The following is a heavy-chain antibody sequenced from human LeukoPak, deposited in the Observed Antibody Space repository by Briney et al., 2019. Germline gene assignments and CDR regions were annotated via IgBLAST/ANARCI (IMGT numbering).Heavy chain of an antibody. V-gene: IGHV4-59*01. CDR3: AGAFPDSSRYIGPLDH. Sequence: PSETLSLTCAVSGGSISSYCWSWIRQPPGKGLEFIGHIYYSGSTNYNPSLKSRVTISVDTFKKQFSLNLSSVTAADTAVYYCAGAFPDSSRYIGPLDHWGQGTLVTVSS. CDR2: IYYSGST. CDR1: GGSISSYC. D-gene: IGHD3-22*01. J-gene: IGHJ4*02.